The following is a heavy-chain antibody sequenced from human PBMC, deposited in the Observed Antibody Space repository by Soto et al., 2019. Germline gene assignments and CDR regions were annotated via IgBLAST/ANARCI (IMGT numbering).Heavy chain of an antibody. J-gene: IGHJ5*02. V-gene: IGHV4-4*07. CDR2: SYTSWST. Sequence: SETLSLTCTVSGGSISSDYWSWIRQPAGKGLEWIGRSYTSWSTNYNPSLTSRVTMSVDTSKNQFSLKLSSVTAADTAAYYCARELRTMVRGVISNWFDPWGQGTLVTVSS. D-gene: IGHD3-10*01. CDR1: GGSISSDY. CDR3: ARELRTMVRGVISNWFDP.